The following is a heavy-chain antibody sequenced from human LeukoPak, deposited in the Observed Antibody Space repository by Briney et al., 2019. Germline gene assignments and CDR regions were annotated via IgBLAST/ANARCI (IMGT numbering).Heavy chain of an antibody. CDR1: GGSISDYY. J-gene: IGHJ3*02. Sequence: PSETLSLTCTVSGGSISDYYWSWIRQPPGKGLQWIGYIYYSGSTNYNPSLKSRVTMSVDTSKNQFSLKLSSVTAADTAVYYCARQLYYYHSTGYSGTPDAFDIRGQGTMVTVSS. CDR3: ARQLYYYHSTGYSGTPDAFDI. D-gene: IGHD3-22*01. V-gene: IGHV4-59*08. CDR2: IYYSGST.